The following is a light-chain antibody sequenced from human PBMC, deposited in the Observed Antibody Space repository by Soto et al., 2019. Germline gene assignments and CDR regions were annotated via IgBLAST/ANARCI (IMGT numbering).Light chain of an antibody. V-gene: IGKV1-5*03. Sequence: DIQMTQSPSTLSASVGDRVTITCRASQSISSWLAWYQQKPGKPPKLLIYKASSLESGVPSRFSGNASGTEFTPTISSLQPDDFATYYCQQYNSYWTFGQGTKVEIK. CDR1: QSISSW. CDR2: KAS. J-gene: IGKJ1*01. CDR3: QQYNSYWT.